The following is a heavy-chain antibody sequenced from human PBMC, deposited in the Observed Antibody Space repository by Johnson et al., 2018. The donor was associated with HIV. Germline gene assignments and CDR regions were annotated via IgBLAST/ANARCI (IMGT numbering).Heavy chain of an antibody. CDR2: INWNGDSA. Sequence: VQLVESGGGVVRPGGSLRLSCAASGFTFDDYGMSWVRQAPGKGLEWVSGINWNGDSAGYAYSVQGRFTISRDNSKNTLYLQMNSLRAEDTAVYYCAKTYSSSWYAFDIWGQGTMVTVSS. J-gene: IGHJ3*02. V-gene: IGHV3-20*04. CDR1: GFTFDDYG. CDR3: AKTYSSSWYAFDI. D-gene: IGHD6-13*01.